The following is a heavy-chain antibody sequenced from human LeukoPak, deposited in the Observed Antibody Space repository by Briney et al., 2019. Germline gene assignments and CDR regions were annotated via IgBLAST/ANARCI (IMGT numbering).Heavy chain of an antibody. CDR3: ARAHTSNWYMDY. CDR1: GGSISSYY. J-gene: IGHJ4*02. V-gene: IGHV4-59*01. CDR2: IFYSGSS. Sequence: KPSETVSLTCSVSGGSISSYYWSWIRQPPGKGLEWIGYIFYSGSSNYNPSLTSRVTMSVDTSENQLSLKLRSVTAADTALYYCARAHTSNWYMDYWGQGTLVTVSS. D-gene: IGHD6-13*01.